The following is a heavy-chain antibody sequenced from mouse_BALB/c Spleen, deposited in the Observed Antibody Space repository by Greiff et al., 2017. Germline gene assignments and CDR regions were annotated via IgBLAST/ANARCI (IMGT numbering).Heavy chain of an antibody. J-gene: IGHJ3*01. V-gene: IGHV5-6-5*01. Sequence: EVKLVESGGGLVKPGGSLKLSCAASGFTFSSYAMSWVRQTPEKRLEWVASISSGGSTYYPDSVKGRFTISRDNARNILYLQMSSLRSEDTAMYYCARGFPDGYYFFAYWGQGTLVTVSA. CDR1: GFTFSSYA. D-gene: IGHD2-3*01. CDR2: ISSGGST. CDR3: ARGFPDGYYFFAY.